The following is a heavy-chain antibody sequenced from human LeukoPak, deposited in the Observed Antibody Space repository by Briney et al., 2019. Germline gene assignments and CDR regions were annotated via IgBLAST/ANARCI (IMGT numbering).Heavy chain of an antibody. V-gene: IGHV4-39*01. D-gene: IGHD6-13*01. CDR3: VRPSHRDGSRWYPYFDN. CDR2: IYYRGST. Sequence: SETLSLTCTVSGGSISSSSYYWGWLRQPPGTGLEWIGSIYYRGSTYYNPSLKSRVTISVDTSKNQFSLRLSSVTAADTAVHYCVRPSHRDGSRWYPYFDNWGQGTLVTVSS. CDR1: GGSISSSSYY. J-gene: IGHJ4*02.